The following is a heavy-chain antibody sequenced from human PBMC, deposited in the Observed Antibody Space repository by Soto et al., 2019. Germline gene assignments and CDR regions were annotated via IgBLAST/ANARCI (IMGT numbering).Heavy chain of an antibody. D-gene: IGHD2-2*01. Sequence: GGSLRLSCAASGFTFSSYAMSWVRQAPGKGLEWVSAISGSGGSTYYADSVKGRFTISRDNSKNTLYLQMNSLRAEDTAVYYCACIVVVPAATLSNGMDVWGQGTTVTVSS. J-gene: IGHJ6*02. CDR1: GFTFSSYA. V-gene: IGHV3-23*01. CDR2: ISGSGGST. CDR3: ACIVVVPAATLSNGMDV.